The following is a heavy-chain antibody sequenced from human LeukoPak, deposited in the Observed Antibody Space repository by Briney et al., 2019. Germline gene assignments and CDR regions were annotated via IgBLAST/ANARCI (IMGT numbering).Heavy chain of an antibody. V-gene: IGHV4-34*01. Sequence: SETLSLTCAVYGGSFSGYYWSWIRQPPGQGLEWIGEINHSGSTNYNPSLKSRVTISVDTSKNQFSLKLSSVTAADTAVYYCARVGRFDPWGQGTLVTVSS. CDR2: INHSGST. CDR1: GGSFSGYY. J-gene: IGHJ5*02. CDR3: ARVGRFDP.